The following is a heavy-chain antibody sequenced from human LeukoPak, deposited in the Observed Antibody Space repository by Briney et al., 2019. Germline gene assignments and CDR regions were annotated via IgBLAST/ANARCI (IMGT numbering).Heavy chain of an antibody. CDR2: IDAGNGDT. CDR1: GYTFSDYA. D-gene: IGHD6-19*01. V-gene: IGHV1-3*01. CDR3: ASGGIAVADDAFDI. Sequence: ASVKVSCKASGYTFSDYAMHWVRQAPGQRFEWMGWIDAGNGDTRYSQKFQGRVTITRDTSASTAYIELRSLRSEDTAMYYCASGGIAVADDAFDIWGQGTMVTVSS. J-gene: IGHJ3*02.